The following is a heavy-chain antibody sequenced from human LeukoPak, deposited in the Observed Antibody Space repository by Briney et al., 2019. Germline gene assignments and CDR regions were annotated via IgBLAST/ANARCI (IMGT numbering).Heavy chain of an antibody. Sequence: ASVKVSCRASGYTFTGYYMHWVRQAPGQGLEWMGWINPNSGGTNYAQKVQGRVTMTRDTSISTAYMELSRLRSDDTAVYYCARLDSSSWDDYWGQGTLVTVSS. CDR1: GYTFTGYY. CDR2: INPNSGGT. J-gene: IGHJ4*02. CDR3: ARLDSSSWDDY. D-gene: IGHD6-13*01. V-gene: IGHV1-2*02.